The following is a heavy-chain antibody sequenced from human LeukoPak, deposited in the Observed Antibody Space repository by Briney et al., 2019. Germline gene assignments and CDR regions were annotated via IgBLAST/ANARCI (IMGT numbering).Heavy chain of an antibody. V-gene: IGHV3-48*03. CDR3: ARDRLAYFIS. D-gene: IGHD3-16*01. CDR1: GFTFSDFE. Sequence: GGSLRLSCAASGFTFSDFEMSWVRQAPGRGLEWVSYVSSSGSTMYYAGSVKGRFTMSRDHAKNSVSLQMNSPRAEDTAVYYWARDRLAYFISWGQGTLVTVSS. CDR2: VSSSGSTM. J-gene: IGHJ4*02.